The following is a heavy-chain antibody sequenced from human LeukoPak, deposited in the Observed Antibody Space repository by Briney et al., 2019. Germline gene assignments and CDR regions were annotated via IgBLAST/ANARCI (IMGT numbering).Heavy chain of an antibody. V-gene: IGHV3-33*06. CDR1: GFTFSSYG. CDR3: AKDLGDYSNYGPDY. Sequence: GGSLTLSCAASGFTFSSYGMHWVRQAPGKGLEWVAVIWYDGSNKYYADSVKGRFTISRDNSKNTLYLQMNSLRAEDTAVYYCAKDLGDYSNYGPDYWGQGTLVTVSS. D-gene: IGHD4-11*01. J-gene: IGHJ4*02. CDR2: IWYDGSNK.